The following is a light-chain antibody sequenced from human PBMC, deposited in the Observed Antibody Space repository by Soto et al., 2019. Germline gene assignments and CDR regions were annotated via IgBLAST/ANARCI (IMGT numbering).Light chain of an antibody. CDR1: QSVSSS. J-gene: IGKJ5*01. CDR3: QQYNNWPIT. Sequence: EIVMTQSPATLSVSPGERATLSCRASQSVSSSFAWYQQKPGQAPRLLIYDASTRATGIPARFSGSGSGTEFTLTISSLQSEDFAVYYCQQYNNWPITFGQGTRLEIK. V-gene: IGKV3-15*01. CDR2: DAS.